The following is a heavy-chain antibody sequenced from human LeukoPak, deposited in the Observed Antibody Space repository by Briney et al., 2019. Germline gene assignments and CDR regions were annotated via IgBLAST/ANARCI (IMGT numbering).Heavy chain of an antibody. V-gene: IGHV3-48*03. CDR2: ISSSGGTI. CDR3: ARDYGGSSPFDY. J-gene: IGHJ4*02. D-gene: IGHD4-23*01. CDR1: GFTFSSYE. Sequence: GGSLRLSCAASGFTFSSYEMNWVRQAPGKGLEWISYISSSGGTIYYADSVKGRFTMSRDNAKNSLYLHMNSLRAEDTAVYYCARDYGGSSPFDYWGQGTLVTVSS.